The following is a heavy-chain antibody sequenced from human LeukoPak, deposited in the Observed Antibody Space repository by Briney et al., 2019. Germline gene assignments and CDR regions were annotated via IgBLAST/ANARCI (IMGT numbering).Heavy chain of an antibody. J-gene: IGHJ4*02. CDR3: ARGARSSTNCYKD. V-gene: IGHV3-48*03. CDR1: GFTFSSYE. D-gene: IGHD2-2*02. CDR2: ISTSGTSI. Sequence: TGGSLRLSCAASGFTFSSYEMNWVRQAPGKGLEWVSFISTSGTSIYYTDSVRGRFTISRDNAKNSLYLQMNSLRAEDTAVYYCARGARSSTNCYKDWGQGTLVTVSS.